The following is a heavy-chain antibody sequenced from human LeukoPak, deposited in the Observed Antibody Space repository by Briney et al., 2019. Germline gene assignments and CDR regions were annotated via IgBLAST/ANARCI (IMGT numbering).Heavy chain of an antibody. CDR1: GGSFSGYY. J-gene: IGHJ4*02. CDR3: ARGRLTFDY. D-gene: IGHD6-19*01. Sequence: SETLSLTCAVYGGSFSGYYWSWIRQPPGKGLEWIGEINHSGSTNYNPSLKSRVTISVDASKNQFSLKLSSVTAADTAVYYCARGRLTFDYWGQGTLVTVSS. CDR2: INHSGST. V-gene: IGHV4-34*01.